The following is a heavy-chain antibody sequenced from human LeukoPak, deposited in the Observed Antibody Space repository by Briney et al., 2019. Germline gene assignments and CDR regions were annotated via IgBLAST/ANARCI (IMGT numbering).Heavy chain of an antibody. Sequence: GGSLSLSCAASGFTFSSYGMHWVRQAPGKGLEWVALIWYDGSNKYYADSVKGRLTISRDNSKNTLYLQMNSLRAEDTAVYYCAREGPRGNSQFDYWGQGTLVTVSS. CDR1: GFTFSSYG. V-gene: IGHV3-33*01. CDR3: AREGPRGNSQFDY. CDR2: IWYDGSNK. D-gene: IGHD2/OR15-2a*01. J-gene: IGHJ4*02.